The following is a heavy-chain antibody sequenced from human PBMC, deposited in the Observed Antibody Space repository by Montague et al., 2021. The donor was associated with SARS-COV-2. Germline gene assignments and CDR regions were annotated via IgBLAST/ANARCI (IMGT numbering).Heavy chain of an antibody. CDR1: GFTFSSYE. V-gene: IGHV3-48*03. Sequence: SLRLSCAASGFTFSSYEMNWVRQAPGKGLEWVSHISSSGSTIYYADSVKGRFTISRDNAKNSLYLQMNSLIAEDTAVYYCASSRSTVFWASCFDYWGQGTLVTVSS. J-gene: IGHJ4*02. CDR2: ISSSGSTI. D-gene: IGHD3-9*01. CDR3: ASSRSTVFWASCFDY.